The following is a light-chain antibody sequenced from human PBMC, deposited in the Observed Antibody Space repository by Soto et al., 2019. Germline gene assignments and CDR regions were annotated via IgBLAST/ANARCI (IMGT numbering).Light chain of an antibody. CDR2: DAS. CDR1: RTVDGN. J-gene: IGKJ1*01. V-gene: IGKV3-15*01. Sequence: PGDRATLSCRASRTVDGNYLAWYQQKPGQAPRLLIYDASTRATGIPARFSGSGSGTEFTLTISSLQSEDFAVYYCHQYNNWPPWTFGQGTKVDIK. CDR3: HQYNNWPPWT.